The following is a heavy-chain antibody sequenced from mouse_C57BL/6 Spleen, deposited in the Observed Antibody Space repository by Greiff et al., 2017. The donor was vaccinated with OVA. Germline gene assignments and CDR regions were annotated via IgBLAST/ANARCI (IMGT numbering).Heavy chain of an antibody. D-gene: IGHD2-3*01. Sequence: VQLQQPGAELVKPGASVKLSCKASGYTFTSYWMHWVKQRPGQGLEWIGMIHPNSGSTNYNEKFKGKATLTVDKSSSTAYMQLSSLTSEDSAVYYCARYDGYMFAYWGQGTLVTVSA. CDR2: IHPNSGST. V-gene: IGHV1-64*01. CDR3: ARYDGYMFAY. J-gene: IGHJ3*01. CDR1: GYTFTSYW.